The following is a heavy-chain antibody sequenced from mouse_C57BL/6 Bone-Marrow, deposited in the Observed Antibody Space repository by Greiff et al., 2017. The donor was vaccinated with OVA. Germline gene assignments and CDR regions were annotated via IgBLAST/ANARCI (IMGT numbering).Heavy chain of an antibody. Sequence: QVQLKQPGAELVMPGASVKLSCKASGYTFTSYWMHWVKQRPGQGLEWIGVIDPSDSYTNYNQKFKGKSTLTVDKSSSTAYMQLSSLTSEDSAVYYCARSLLTFYFDYWGQGTTLTVSS. CDR2: IDPSDSYT. CDR1: GYTFTSYW. CDR3: ARSLLTFYFDY. V-gene: IGHV1-69*01. D-gene: IGHD2-13*01. J-gene: IGHJ2*01.